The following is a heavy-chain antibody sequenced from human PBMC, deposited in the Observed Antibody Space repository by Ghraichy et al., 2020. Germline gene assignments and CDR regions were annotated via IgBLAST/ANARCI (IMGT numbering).Heavy chain of an antibody. D-gene: IGHD2-15*01. CDR1: GGSISSSSYY. CDR2: IYYSGST. Sequence: ETLSLTCTVSGGSISSSSYYWGWIRQPPGKGLEWIGSIYYSGSTYYNPSLKSRVTISVDTSKNQFSLKLSSVTAADTAVYYCASPLEYCSGGSCYGYWGQGTLVTVSS. V-gene: IGHV4-39*01. CDR3: ASPLEYCSGGSCYGY. J-gene: IGHJ4*02.